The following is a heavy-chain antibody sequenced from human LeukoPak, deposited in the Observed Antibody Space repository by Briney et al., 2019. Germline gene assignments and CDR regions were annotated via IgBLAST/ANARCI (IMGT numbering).Heavy chain of an antibody. D-gene: IGHD2-21*01. CDR3: AKGHLSILFPFDS. CDR2: ITSSGRYI. Sequence: GGSLRLSCAASGFTFTNYNMDWVRQAPGKGLEWVSSITSSGRYIDYADSVKGRFTISRDNSKNALYLQMNSLRADDTAVYYCAKGHLSILFPFDSWGQGTLVTVSS. V-gene: IGHV3-21*04. CDR1: GFTFTNYN. J-gene: IGHJ4*02.